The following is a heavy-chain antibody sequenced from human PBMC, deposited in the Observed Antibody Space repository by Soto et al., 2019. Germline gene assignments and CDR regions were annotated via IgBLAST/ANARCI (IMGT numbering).Heavy chain of an antibody. D-gene: IGHD3-22*01. CDR3: ARDRYGDYYDSSGYPT. Sequence: SETLSLTCTVSVGSISSGDYYWSWIRQPPGKGLEWIGYIYYSGSTYYNPSLKSRVTISVDTSKNQFSLKLSSVTAADTAVYYCARDRYGDYYDSSGYPTWGQGTLVTVSS. J-gene: IGHJ4*02. CDR2: IYYSGST. CDR1: VGSISSGDYY. V-gene: IGHV4-30-4*01.